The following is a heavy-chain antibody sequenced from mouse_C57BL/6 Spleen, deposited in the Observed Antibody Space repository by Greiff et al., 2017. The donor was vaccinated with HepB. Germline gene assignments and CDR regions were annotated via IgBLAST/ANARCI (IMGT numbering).Heavy chain of an antibody. CDR2: IDPETGGT. Sequence: VQGVESGAELVRPGASVTLSCKASGYTFTDYEMHWVKQTPVHGLEWIGAIDPETGGTAYNQKFKGKAILTADKSSSTAYMELRSLTSEDSAVYYCTRDLYSNSLYAMDYGGQGTSVTVSS. CDR3: TRDLYSNSLYAMDY. D-gene: IGHD2-5*01. V-gene: IGHV1-15*01. J-gene: IGHJ4*01. CDR1: GYTFTDYE.